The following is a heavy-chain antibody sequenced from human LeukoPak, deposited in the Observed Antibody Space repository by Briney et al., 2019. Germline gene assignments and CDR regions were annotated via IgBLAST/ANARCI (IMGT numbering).Heavy chain of an antibody. V-gene: IGHV4-61*02. CDR3: ARESVTPYYYYMDV. J-gene: IGHJ6*03. CDR1: GGSISSGSYY. D-gene: IGHD4-23*01. Sequence: SETLSLTCTVSGGSISSGSYYWSWIQQPAGKGLEWIVRIYTSGSTNYNPSLKSRVTISVDTSKNQFSLKLSSVTAADTAVYYCARESVTPYYYYMDVWGKGTTVTVSS. CDR2: IYTSGST.